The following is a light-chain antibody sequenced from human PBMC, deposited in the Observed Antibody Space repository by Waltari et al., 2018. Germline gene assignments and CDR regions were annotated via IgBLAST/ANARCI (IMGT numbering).Light chain of an antibody. CDR2: GAS. CDR1: QSINNN. Sequence: EIVMTHSPAALSVSPADRATLSCRASQSINNNFAWYHHKPGQPPRFLNSGASNRATGVPARFSGSGSGTDFTLTISSLQSEDSAIYFCQQYNTWPPSTFGQGTKLEIK. V-gene: IGKV3-15*01. CDR3: QQYNTWPPST. J-gene: IGKJ2*02.